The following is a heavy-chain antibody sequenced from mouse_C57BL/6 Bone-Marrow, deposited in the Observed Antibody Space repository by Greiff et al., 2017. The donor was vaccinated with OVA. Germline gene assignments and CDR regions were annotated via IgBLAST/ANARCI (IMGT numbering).Heavy chain of an antibody. CDR3: TSYNAFAY. D-gene: IGHD1-3*01. J-gene: IGHJ3*01. Sequence: EVQLQQSGAELVRPGASVKLSCTASGFNINDYYMHWVKQRPEKGLEWIGRIDPEDGDTEYAPKFKGKATMTADTSSNTAYLQPSSLTSEDTAVYYYTSYNAFAYWGQGTLVTVSS. V-gene: IGHV14-1*01. CDR2: IDPEDGDT. CDR1: GFNINDYY.